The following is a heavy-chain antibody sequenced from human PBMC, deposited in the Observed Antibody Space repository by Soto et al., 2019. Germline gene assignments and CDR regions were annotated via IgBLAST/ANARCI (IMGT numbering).Heavy chain of an antibody. CDR3: AKDSGYSGYAFDY. V-gene: IGHV3-53*01. J-gene: IGHJ4*02. Sequence: EVQLVESGGGLIQPGGSLRLSCAASGFTISSNYMSWVRQAPGKGLEWVSVIYSGGSTYYADSVKGRFTISRDNSKNTVHLPMNSLRAEDTAVYSCAKDSGYSGYAFDYWGQGTLVTFSS. CDR2: IYSGGST. D-gene: IGHD5-12*01. CDR1: GFTISSNY.